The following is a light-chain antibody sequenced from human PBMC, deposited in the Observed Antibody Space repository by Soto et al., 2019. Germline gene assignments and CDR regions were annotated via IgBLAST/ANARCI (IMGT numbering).Light chain of an antibody. CDR1: QSISTY. CDR2: DAS. J-gene: IGKJ5*01. CDR3: QQSYMDPIT. V-gene: IGKV1-39*01. Sequence: DIQMTQSPSSLSASVGNRVTITCRASQSISTYLNWYQKKPGKAPNLLIYDASRLQSGVPSRFSGSGGGTDFTLSSSSVQPEYFATYFCQQSYMDPITFGQGTRLESK.